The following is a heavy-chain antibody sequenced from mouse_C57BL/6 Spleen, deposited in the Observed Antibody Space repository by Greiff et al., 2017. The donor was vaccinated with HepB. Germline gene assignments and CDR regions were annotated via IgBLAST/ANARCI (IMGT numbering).Heavy chain of an antibody. CDR2: IYPRSGNT. D-gene: IGHD1-1*01. Sequence: VQGVESGAELARPGASVKLSCKASGYTFTSYGISWVKQRTGQGLEWIGEIYPRSGNTYYNEKFKGKATLTADKSSSTAYMELRSLTSEDSAVYFCARARVITTRVAGYFDVWGTGTTVTVSS. J-gene: IGHJ1*03. CDR1: GYTFTSYG. V-gene: IGHV1-81*01. CDR3: ARARVITTRVAGYFDV.